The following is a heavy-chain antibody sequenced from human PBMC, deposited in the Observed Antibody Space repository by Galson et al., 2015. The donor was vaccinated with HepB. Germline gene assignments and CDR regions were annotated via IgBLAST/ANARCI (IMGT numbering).Heavy chain of an antibody. V-gene: IGHV5-51*01. CDR1: GYSFTSYW. Sequence: QSGAEVKKPGESLKISCKGSGYSFTSYWIGWVRQMPGKGLEWMGIIYPGDSDTRYRPSFQGQVTISADKSISTAYLQWSSLKASDTAMYYCASRITMVRGVADFHDAVDIWGQGTMVTVSS. J-gene: IGHJ3*02. CDR2: IYPGDSDT. CDR3: ASRITMVRGVADFHDAVDI. D-gene: IGHD3-10*01.